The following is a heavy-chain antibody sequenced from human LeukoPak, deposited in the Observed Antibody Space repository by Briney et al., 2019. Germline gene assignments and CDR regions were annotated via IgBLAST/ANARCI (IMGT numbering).Heavy chain of an antibody. CDR2: IYYSGST. Sequence: PSETLSLTCTVSGGSISSYYWSWIRQPPGKGLEWIGYIYYSGSTNDNPSLKSRVTMSVDTSKNQCSLKLSSVTAADTAVYYCARDKDYFDSGGAFDIWGQGTMVTVSS. CDR3: ARDKDYFDSGGAFDI. CDR1: GGSISSYY. J-gene: IGHJ3*02. V-gene: IGHV4-59*01. D-gene: IGHD3-22*01.